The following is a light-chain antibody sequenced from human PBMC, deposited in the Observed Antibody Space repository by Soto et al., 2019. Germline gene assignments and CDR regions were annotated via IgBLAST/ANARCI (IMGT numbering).Light chain of an antibody. CDR1: QSVSNN. J-gene: IGKJ2*01. Sequence: EIVMTQSPATLSVSPGERVTLSCRASQSVSNNLAWYQQKPGQAPRLLISGASTRATGIPARFSGSGSGTEFALTISSLQSEDFAVYYCQHFTNWPPTFGQGTKLEIK. CDR2: GAS. CDR3: QHFTNWPPT. V-gene: IGKV3-15*01.